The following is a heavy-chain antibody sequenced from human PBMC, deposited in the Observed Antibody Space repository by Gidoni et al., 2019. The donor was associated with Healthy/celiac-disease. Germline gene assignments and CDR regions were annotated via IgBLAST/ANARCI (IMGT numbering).Heavy chain of an antibody. J-gene: IGHJ4*02. CDR3: ARERFNETAMVKPYYFDY. CDR2: IKQDGSEK. V-gene: IGHV3-7*03. D-gene: IGHD5-18*01. CDR1: GFTFSSYW. Sequence: EVQLVESGGGLVQPRGSLRLSCAASGFTFSSYWMSWVRQAPGKGLEWVANIKQDGSEKYYVDSVKGRFTISRDNAKNSLYLQMNSLRAEDTAVYYCARERFNETAMVKPYYFDYWGQGTLVTVSS.